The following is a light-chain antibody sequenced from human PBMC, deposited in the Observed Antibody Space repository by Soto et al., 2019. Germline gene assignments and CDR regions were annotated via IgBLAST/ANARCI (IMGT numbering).Light chain of an antibody. CDR2: GAS. Sequence: EIVLTQSPGTLSLSPGERATLSCRASQSVSSSHLAWYQQKPGQAPRLLIYGASSRATGIPDRFSGSGSGTAFTLTVSRLEPEDYAVYYCHKYGSTPWTFGQGTKVEIK. CDR3: HKYGSTPWT. CDR1: QSVSSSH. J-gene: IGKJ1*01. V-gene: IGKV3-20*01.